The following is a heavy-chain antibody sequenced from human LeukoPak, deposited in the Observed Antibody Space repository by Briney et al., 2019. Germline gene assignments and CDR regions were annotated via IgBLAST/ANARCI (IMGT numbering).Heavy chain of an antibody. Sequence: PSETLSLTCTVSGGSISSSSYYWGWIRQPPGKGLEWIGSIYYSGSTYYNPSLKSRVTISVDTSRNQFSLKLSSVTAADTAVYYCAVWELHKYYFDYWGQGTLVTVSS. D-gene: IGHD1-26*01. CDR1: GGSISSSSYY. V-gene: IGHV4-39*07. CDR2: IYYSGST. J-gene: IGHJ4*02. CDR3: AVWELHKYYFDY.